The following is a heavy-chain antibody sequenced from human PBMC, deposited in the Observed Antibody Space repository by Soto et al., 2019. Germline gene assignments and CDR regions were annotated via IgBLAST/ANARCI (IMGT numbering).Heavy chain of an antibody. J-gene: IGHJ4*02. CDR3: AADATAWQQMMPSDY. V-gene: IGHV1-58*01. Sequence: ASVKVSCKASGFTFTSSAFQWVRQARGQRLEWIGWIAVGSGYTNYAQRFQDRVTLTRDMSTATTYMELSRLTSEDTAIYYCAADATAWQQMMPSDYXGQGTMVTVS. D-gene: IGHD6-13*01. CDR1: GFTFTSSA. CDR2: IAVGSGYT.